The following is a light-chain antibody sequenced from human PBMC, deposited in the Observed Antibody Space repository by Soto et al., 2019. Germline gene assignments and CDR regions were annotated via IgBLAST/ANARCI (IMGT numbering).Light chain of an antibody. V-gene: IGKV1-5*03. J-gene: IGKJ1*01. CDR3: LHYYSSSVT. CDR1: QSISTW. Sequence: DIQMTQSPSTLSASVGDRVTITCRASQSISTWFAWYKQKPGKAPNLLIYKASTLKSGGPSRFSGSGSGTEFPVTINSRQPDDFATYYCLHYYSSSVTLGQGTKVEIK. CDR2: KAS.